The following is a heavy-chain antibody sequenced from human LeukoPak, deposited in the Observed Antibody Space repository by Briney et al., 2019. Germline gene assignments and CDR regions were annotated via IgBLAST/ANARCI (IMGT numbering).Heavy chain of an antibody. V-gene: IGHV1-8*01. Sequence: ASVKVSCKASGYTFTNYDINWVRQATGQGLEWMGWMNPNSGNTGYAQKFQGRVTMTRNTSISTAYMELSSLRSEDAAVYYCARVHGDYPLDYYYMDVWGKGTTVTVSS. J-gene: IGHJ6*03. CDR2: MNPNSGNT. CDR3: ARVHGDYPLDYYYMDV. CDR1: GYTFTNYD. D-gene: IGHD4-17*01.